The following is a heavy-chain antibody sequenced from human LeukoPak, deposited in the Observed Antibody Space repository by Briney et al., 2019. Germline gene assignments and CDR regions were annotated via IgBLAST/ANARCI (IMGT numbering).Heavy chain of an antibody. V-gene: IGHV4-59*08. CDR1: GGSISSDY. D-gene: IGHD5-18*01. CDR3: ARHGIQLWYLD. Sequence: SETLSLTCTVSGGSISSDYWSWIRQPPGKGVEWIGYIYHSGSTNYNPSLKSRVTISVDTSKNQFSLKLSSVTAADTAIYYCARHGIQLWYLDWGQGTLVTVSS. CDR2: IYHSGST. J-gene: IGHJ4*02.